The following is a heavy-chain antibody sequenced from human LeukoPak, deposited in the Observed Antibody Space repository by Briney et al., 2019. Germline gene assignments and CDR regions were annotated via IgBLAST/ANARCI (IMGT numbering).Heavy chain of an antibody. CDR2: INNAGSST. Sequence: GGSLTLSLGPSGFTLTSSWIDWARQVPGKGLVWVSRINNAGSSTNYADSVKGRFTITRDNAKNTLSLQMSSLRAEYTAVYFCAGAYSMTVRGQGATVTVSS. V-gene: IGHV3-74*01. CDR1: GFTLTSSW. J-gene: IGHJ6*02. CDR3: AGAYSMTV.